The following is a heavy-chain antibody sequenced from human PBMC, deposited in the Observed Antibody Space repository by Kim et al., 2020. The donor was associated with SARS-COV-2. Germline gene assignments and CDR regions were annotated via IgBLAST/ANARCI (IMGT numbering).Heavy chain of an antibody. J-gene: IGHJ6*03. V-gene: IGHV3-11*01. CDR1: GFTFSDYY. Sequence: GGSLRLSCAASGFTFSDYYMSWIRQAPGKGLEWVSYISGSSSTIYYAGSVKGRFTISRDNAKNSLYLQMNNLRAEDTAIYYCARASGPGVWPYYYYMDVWGKGTTVTVSS. CDR3: ARASGPGVWPYYYYMDV. D-gene: IGHD3-10*01. CDR2: ISGSSSTI.